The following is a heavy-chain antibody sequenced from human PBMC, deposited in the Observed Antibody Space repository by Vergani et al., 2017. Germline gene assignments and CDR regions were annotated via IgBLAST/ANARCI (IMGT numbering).Heavy chain of an antibody. CDR2: ISPDGRTT. Sequence: DVDLVESGGGFVQPGGSRRLSCAASGFSFRTFSMFWVRQPPGKGLAWVSKISPDGRTTEYADSVRGRFTISRDNANSMLYLQMNSLRAEDTAVYYCASSYDSSGYSPFDYWGQGALVTVSS. CDR1: GFSFRTFS. CDR3: ASSYDSSGYSPFDY. V-gene: IGHV3-74*03. J-gene: IGHJ4*02. D-gene: IGHD3-22*01.